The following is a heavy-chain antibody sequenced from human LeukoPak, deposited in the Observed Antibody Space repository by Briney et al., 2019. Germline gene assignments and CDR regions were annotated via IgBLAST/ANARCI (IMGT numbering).Heavy chain of an antibody. CDR3: VRQYSSGWSYYYGMDV. D-gene: IGHD6-19*01. CDR2: TYYRSKWYN. Sequence: SQTLSLTCAISGDSVSSNSAAWHWIRQSPSRGLEWLGRTYYRSKWYNDYAVSVRSRITINPDTSKNQFSLQLNSVTPEDTAVYYCVRQYSSGWSYYYGMDVWGQGTTATVSS. V-gene: IGHV6-1*01. CDR1: GDSVSSNSAA. J-gene: IGHJ6*02.